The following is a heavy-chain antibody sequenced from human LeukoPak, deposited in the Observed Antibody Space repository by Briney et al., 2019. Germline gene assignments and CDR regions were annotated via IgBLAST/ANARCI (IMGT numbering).Heavy chain of an antibody. CDR2: IRYDGSNK. CDR1: GFTLSSYG. D-gene: IGHD3-16*01. V-gene: IGHV3-30*02. J-gene: IGHJ3*02. Sequence: GGSLRLSCAASGFTLSSYGMHWVRQAPGKGLEWVAFIRYDGSNKYYADSVKGRFTISRDNSKNTLYLQMNSLRGEDTTVYYCAREGEGGFDIWGQGTMVTVSA. CDR3: AREGEGGFDI.